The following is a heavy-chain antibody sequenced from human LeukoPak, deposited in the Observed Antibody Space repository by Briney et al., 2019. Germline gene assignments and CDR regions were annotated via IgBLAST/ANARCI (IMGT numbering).Heavy chain of an antibody. CDR2: IVVGSGNT. V-gene: IGHV1-58*02. CDR1: GFTFTSSA. CDR3: AALMVRGVIMGDVDY. Sequence: SVNVSCKASGFTFTSSAMQWVRQAHGQRLEWIGWIVVGSGNTNYAQKFQERVTITRDISTSTAYMELSSLRSEDTAVYYCAALMVRGVIMGDVDYWGQGTLVTVSS. D-gene: IGHD3-10*01. J-gene: IGHJ4*02.